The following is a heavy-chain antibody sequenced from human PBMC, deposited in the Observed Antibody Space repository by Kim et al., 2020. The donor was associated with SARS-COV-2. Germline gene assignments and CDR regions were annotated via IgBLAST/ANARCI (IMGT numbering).Heavy chain of an antibody. Sequence: SETLSLTCTVSGGSISSSSYYWGWIRQPPGKGLEWIGSIYYSGSTYYNPSLKSRVTISVDTSKNQFSLKLSSVTAADTAVYYCAREVGEVARPGIAVAGTGSDYWGQGTLVTVSS. CDR2: IYYSGST. CDR1: GGSISSSSYY. J-gene: IGHJ4*02. D-gene: IGHD6-19*01. CDR3: AREVGEVARPGIAVAGTGSDY. V-gene: IGHV4-39*07.